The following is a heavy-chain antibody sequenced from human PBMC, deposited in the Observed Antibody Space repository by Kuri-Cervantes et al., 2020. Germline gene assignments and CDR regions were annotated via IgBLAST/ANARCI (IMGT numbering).Heavy chain of an antibody. D-gene: IGHD2-15*01. CDR3: ARYCSGGSCYPMDV. Sequence: ASVKVSCKASGYTFMSYGISWVRQAPGQGLEWMGWINPNSGGTNYAQKFQGRVTMTRDTSINTAYMELSRLRSDDTAVYYCARYCSGGSCYPMDVWGKGTTVTVSS. CDR1: GYTFMSYG. V-gene: IGHV1-2*02. CDR2: INPNSGGT. J-gene: IGHJ6*03.